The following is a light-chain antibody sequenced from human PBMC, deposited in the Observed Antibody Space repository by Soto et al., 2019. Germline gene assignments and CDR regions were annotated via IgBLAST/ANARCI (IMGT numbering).Light chain of an antibody. J-gene: IGKJ1*01. CDR1: QGISNY. CDR2: AAS. CDR3: QKYNSATWT. V-gene: IGKV1-27*01. Sequence: DIQMTQSPSSLSASVGDRVTITCRASQGISNYLAWYQQKPGTVPKLLIYAASTLQSGVPSRFSGSGSGTDFTITISSLQPEDVATYYCQKYNSATWTFGQGTKVEIK.